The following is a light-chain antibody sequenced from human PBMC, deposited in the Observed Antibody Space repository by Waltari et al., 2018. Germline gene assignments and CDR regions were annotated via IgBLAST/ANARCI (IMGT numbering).Light chain of an antibody. CDR2: AAS. J-gene: IGKJ2*01. Sequence: DIQMIQSPSSLSASVVYRVTITCRASQSISSYLNWYQQKPGKAPKLLIYAASSLESGVPSRFSGSGSGTDFTLTISSLQPEDFATYYCQQSDSTPGTFGQGTKLEIK. CDR1: QSISSY. V-gene: IGKV1-39*01. CDR3: QQSDSTPGT.